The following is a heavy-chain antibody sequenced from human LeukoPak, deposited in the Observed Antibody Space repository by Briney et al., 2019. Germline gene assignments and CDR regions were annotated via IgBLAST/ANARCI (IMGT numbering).Heavy chain of an antibody. CDR2: INHSGYA. V-gene: IGHV4-34*01. CDR1: GGSFSGYY. CDR3: ARGRNYYENTGYYCYFDY. D-gene: IGHD3-22*01. Sequence: SETLSLTCAVSGGSFSGYYWSWIRQPPGKGLEWTGEINHSGYATYNPSLKSRVTMSVDMSKYQFSLKLSSVTAADTAVYYCARGRNYYENTGYYCYFDYWGQGTLVTVSS. J-gene: IGHJ4*02.